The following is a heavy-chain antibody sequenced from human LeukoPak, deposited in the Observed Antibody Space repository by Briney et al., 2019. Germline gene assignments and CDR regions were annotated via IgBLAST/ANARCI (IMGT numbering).Heavy chain of an antibody. CDR1: GYSISSGYY. V-gene: IGHV4-38-2*01. CDR2: IYHSGST. J-gene: IGHJ5*02. Sequence: SETLSLTCAVSGYSISSGYYWGWIRQPPGKGLEWIGSIYHSGSTYYNPSLKSRVTISVDTSKNQFSLKLSSVTAADTAVYYCARGGGAAAVAYWFDPWGQGTLVTASS. CDR3: ARGGGAAAVAYWFDP. D-gene: IGHD6-25*01.